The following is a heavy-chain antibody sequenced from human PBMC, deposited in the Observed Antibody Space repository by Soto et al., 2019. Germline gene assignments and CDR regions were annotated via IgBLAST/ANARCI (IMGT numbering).Heavy chain of an antibody. CDR2: IYYSGST. CDR1: GGSISSGDYY. J-gene: IGHJ6*02. CDR3: ARYQGTNYGMDV. Sequence: PSETLSLTCTVSGGSISSGDYYWSWIRQPPGKGLEWIGYIYYSGSTYYNPSLKSRVTISVDTSKNQFSLKLSSVTAADTAVYYCARYQGTNYGMDVWGQGTTVTVSS. V-gene: IGHV4-30-4*01.